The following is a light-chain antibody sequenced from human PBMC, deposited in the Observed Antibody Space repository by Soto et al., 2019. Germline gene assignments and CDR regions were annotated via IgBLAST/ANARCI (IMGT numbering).Light chain of an antibody. CDR2: DVS. J-gene: IGLJ1*01. V-gene: IGLV2-14*01. CDR1: SSDVGGYNY. Sequence: LTQPASVSGSPGQSITISCTGTSSDVGGYNYVSWYQQHPGKAPKFMIYDVSNRPSGVSNRFSGSKSGNTASLTISGLQAEDEADYYCCSYATSNTRQIVFGTGTKVTVL. CDR3: CSYATSNTRQIV.